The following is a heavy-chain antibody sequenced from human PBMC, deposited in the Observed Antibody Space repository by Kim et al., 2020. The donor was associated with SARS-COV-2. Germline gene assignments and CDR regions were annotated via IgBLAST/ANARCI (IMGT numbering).Heavy chain of an antibody. CDR2: IYYSAST. D-gene: IGHD3-22*01. CDR1: GGSISSGGYY. Sequence: SETLSLTCTVSGGSISSGGYYWSWIRQHPGKGLEWIGYIYYSASTYYNPSLKSLVTISLDTSKNQFSLKLSSVTAADTAVYYCARAPITMIVVVQAFDFWGQGTMVTVSS. CDR3: ARAPITMIVVVQAFDF. V-gene: IGHV4-31*01. J-gene: IGHJ3*01.